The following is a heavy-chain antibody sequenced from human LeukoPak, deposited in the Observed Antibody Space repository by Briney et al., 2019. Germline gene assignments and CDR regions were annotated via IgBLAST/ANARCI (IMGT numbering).Heavy chain of an antibody. J-gene: IGHJ6*02. D-gene: IGHD2-2*01. CDR2: ISDSRNYT. CDR3: ARDGVVPAASGSHYYYGMDV. Sequence: GGSLRLSCVASGFTFSEYHMNWIRQAPGRGLEWVSFISDSRNYTKYADSVKGRFTISRDNAKNSLYLQMNSLRAEDTAVYYCARDGVVPAASGSHYYYGMDVWGQGTTVTVSS. CDR1: GFTFSEYH. V-gene: IGHV3-11*06.